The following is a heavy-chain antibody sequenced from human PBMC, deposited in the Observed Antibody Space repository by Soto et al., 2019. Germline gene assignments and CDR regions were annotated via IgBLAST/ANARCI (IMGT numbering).Heavy chain of an antibody. V-gene: IGHV3-30*09. CDR2: ITYDGING. Sequence: AGGSLRLSCLASGFIFRSYAMHWVRQAPGKGLEWVAVITYDGINGYYADSVRGRFAISRDNSKNTLYLQMNSLRPEDTAVYYCARAFSGSYPNFDYWGQGTLVTVSS. CDR3: ARAFSGSYPNFDY. CDR1: GFIFRSYA. D-gene: IGHD1-26*01. J-gene: IGHJ4*02.